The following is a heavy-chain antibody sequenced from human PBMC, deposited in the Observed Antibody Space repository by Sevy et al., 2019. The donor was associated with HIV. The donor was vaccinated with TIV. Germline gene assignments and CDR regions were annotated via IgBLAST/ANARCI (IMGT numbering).Heavy chain of an antibody. CDR3: AKDNRPATMSNSSYYYYYGMDV. CDR1: GFSFGDYA. Sequence: GGSLRLSCAASGFSFGDYAMHWVRQAPGKGLEWVSGISWNSVSLDYAYSVKGRFTIPRDNAKNSLFLQMNRLRSEDTALYYCAKDNRPATMSNSSYYYYYGMDVWGQGTTVTVSS. CDR2: ISWNSVSL. J-gene: IGHJ6*02. D-gene: IGHD6-6*01. V-gene: IGHV3-9*01.